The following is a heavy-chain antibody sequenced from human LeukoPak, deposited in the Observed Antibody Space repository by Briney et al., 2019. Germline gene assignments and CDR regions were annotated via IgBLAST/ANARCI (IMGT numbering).Heavy chain of an antibody. V-gene: IGHV3-74*01. CDR2: ITNDGSST. CDR1: GLTFSSHW. J-gene: IGHJ3*02. Sequence: GGSLRLSCAASGLTFSSHWMHWVRQAPGKGLVWVSRITNDGSSTTYADSVKGRFTISRDNAKNMLYLQVNSLRAEDTAVYYCARDFCSSEACPFRDDAFDIWGQGTKVTVSS. CDR3: ARDFCSSEACPFRDDAFDI. D-gene: IGHD2-2*01.